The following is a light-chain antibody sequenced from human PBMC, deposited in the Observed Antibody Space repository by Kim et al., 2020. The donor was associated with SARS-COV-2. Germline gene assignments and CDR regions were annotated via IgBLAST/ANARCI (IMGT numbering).Light chain of an antibody. J-gene: IGKJ2*01. CDR1: QSVSSN. CDR2: GAS. CDR3: HQYNNWHA. V-gene: IGKV3-15*01. Sequence: EIVMTQSPATLSVSPGERATLSCRASQSVSSNLAWYQQKPGQAPRLLIYGASTRATGIPARFSGSGSGTEFTLTINSLQSEDFAIYYCHQYNNWHAFGQGTKLEI.